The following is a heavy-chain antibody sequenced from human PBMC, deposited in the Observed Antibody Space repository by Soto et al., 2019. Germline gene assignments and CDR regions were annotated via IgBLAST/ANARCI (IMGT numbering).Heavy chain of an antibody. CDR2: ISGSGGST. CDR3: ADDIRFPGAFDI. Sequence: GGSLRLSCAASGFTFSSYAMSWVRQAPGKGLEWVSAISGSGGSTYYADSVKGRSTISRDNSKNTLYLQMNSLRAEDTAVYYCADDIRFPGAFDIWGQGTMVTVSS. J-gene: IGHJ3*02. V-gene: IGHV3-23*01. D-gene: IGHD3-10*01. CDR1: GFTFSSYA.